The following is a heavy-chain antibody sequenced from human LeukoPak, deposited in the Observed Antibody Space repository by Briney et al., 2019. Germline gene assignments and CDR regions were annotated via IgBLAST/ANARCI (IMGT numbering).Heavy chain of an antibody. CDR1: GFTFSSYA. Sequence: GGSLRLSCAASGFTFSSYAMHWVRQAPGKGLEWVAVISYDGSNKYYADSVKGRFTISRDNSKNTLYLQMNSLRAEDTAVYYCAREFYGSGSPFDYRGQGTLVTVSS. V-gene: IGHV3-30*04. CDR3: AREFYGSGSPFDY. J-gene: IGHJ4*02. CDR2: ISYDGSNK. D-gene: IGHD3-10*01.